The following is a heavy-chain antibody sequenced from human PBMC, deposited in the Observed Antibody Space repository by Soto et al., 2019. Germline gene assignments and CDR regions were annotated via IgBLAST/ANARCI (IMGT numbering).Heavy chain of an antibody. CDR1: GFSFGDYA. D-gene: IGHD6-19*01. Sequence: EVQLVESGGGLVQPGRSLRLSCAASGFSFGDYAMQWVRQVPGKGLEWVSSISWNGESIGYADSVKGRFTISRDNGKKAVYLPMNSLRGEDTALYYCAQDVSSSGWYDGFDSWGQGTLVTVS. J-gene: IGHJ4*02. V-gene: IGHV3-9*01. CDR2: ISWNGESI. CDR3: AQDVSSSGWYDGFDS.